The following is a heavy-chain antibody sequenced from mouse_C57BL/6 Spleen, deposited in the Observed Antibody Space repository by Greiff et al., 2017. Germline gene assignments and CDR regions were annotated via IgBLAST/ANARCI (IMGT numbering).Heavy chain of an antibody. CDR1: GYAFTNYL. Sequence: QVQLQQSGAELVRPGTSVKVSCKASGYAFTNYLIEWVKQRPGQGLEWIGVINPGSGGTNYNEKFKGKATLTADKSSSPAYMQLSSLTSEDSAVYFCARRDYIAYWGQGTLVTVSA. D-gene: IGHD2-13*01. CDR3: ARRDYIAY. CDR2: INPGSGGT. V-gene: IGHV1-54*01. J-gene: IGHJ3*01.